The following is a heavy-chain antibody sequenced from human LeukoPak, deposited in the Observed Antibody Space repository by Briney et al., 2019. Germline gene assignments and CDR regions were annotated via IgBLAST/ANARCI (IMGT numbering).Heavy chain of an antibody. D-gene: IGHD3-16*01. Sequence: SGPTLVKPTQTLTLTCTFSGFSLSTSGVGVGWIRQPPGKALEWLALIYWDDDKRYSPSLKTRLTITKDTPKNQVVLTMTNMDPVDTATYYCARTRSGDQGSRIDFWGQGTLVTVSS. J-gene: IGHJ4*02. CDR3: ARTRSGDQGSRIDF. CDR2: IYWDDDK. V-gene: IGHV2-5*02. CDR1: GFSLSTSGVG.